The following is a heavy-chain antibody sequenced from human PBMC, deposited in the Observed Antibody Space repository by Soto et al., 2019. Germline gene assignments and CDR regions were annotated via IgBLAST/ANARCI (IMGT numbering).Heavy chain of an antibody. CDR3: AREWGTVVLGAFDF. CDR2: IRYDGSNK. J-gene: IGHJ3*01. D-gene: IGHD2-15*01. CDR1: GFNFKTYG. Sequence: HPGGSLRLSCVASGFNFKTYGMHWVRQAQGKGLEWVAGIRYDGSNKYYTDSVKGRFTISRDNFKNTLYLQMNSLRAEDTAMYYCAREWGTVVLGAFDFWGQGTMVTVSS. V-gene: IGHV3-33*01.